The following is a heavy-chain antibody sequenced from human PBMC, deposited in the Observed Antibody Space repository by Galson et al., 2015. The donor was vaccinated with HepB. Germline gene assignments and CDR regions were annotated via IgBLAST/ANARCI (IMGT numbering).Heavy chain of an antibody. V-gene: IGHV3-23*01. D-gene: IGHD6-13*01. CDR1: GFTFSSYA. CDR2: ISGSGGST. Sequence: SLRLSCAASGFTFSSYAMSWVRQAPGKGLEWVSAISGSGGSTYYADSVKGRFTISRDNSKNTLYLQMNSLRAEDTAVYYCAKDSSWYGGYYYYYYMDVWGKETTVTVSS. CDR3: AKDSSWYGGYYYYYYMDV. J-gene: IGHJ6*03.